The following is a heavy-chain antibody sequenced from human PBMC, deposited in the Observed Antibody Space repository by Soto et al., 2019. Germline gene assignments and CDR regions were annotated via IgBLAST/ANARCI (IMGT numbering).Heavy chain of an antibody. CDR1: GITFSSYA. CDR3: AKYPQLIPNAAFDI. D-gene: IGHD6-6*01. J-gene: IGHJ3*02. CDR2: VSGSGDNT. Sequence: EVQLWESGGGLVQPGGSLRLSCAASGITFSSYAMSWVRQAPGKGLEWVSAVSGSGDNTYYADSVKGRFTISRDNSKNTLYLQMNSLRAEDTAIYSCAKYPQLIPNAAFDIWGQGTMVTVSS. V-gene: IGHV3-23*01.